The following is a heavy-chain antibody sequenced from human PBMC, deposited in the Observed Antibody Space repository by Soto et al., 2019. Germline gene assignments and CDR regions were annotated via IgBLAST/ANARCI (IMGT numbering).Heavy chain of an antibody. Sequence: GGSLRLSCAASGSTFSSYWMSWVRQAPGKGLEWVANIKQDGSEKYYVDSVKGRFTISRDNAKKSLYLQMNSLRAEDTAVYYCARDLVPSYNWGQGTLVTVSS. CDR2: IKQDGSEK. J-gene: IGHJ4*02. CDR3: ARDLVPSYN. V-gene: IGHV3-7*01. D-gene: IGHD2-21*01. CDR1: GSTFSSYW.